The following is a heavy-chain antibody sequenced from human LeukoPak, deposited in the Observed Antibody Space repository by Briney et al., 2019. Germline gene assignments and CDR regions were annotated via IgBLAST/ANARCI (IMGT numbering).Heavy chain of an antibody. V-gene: IGHV1-18*01. J-gene: IGHJ4*02. D-gene: IGHD6-6*01. Sequence: GASVKVSCKASGYTFTSYGISWVRQAPGQGLEWMGWISAYNGNTNYAQKLQGRVTMTTDTSTSTAYMELRSLRSDDTAVYYCAILIYSSSETHTYFDYWGQGTLVTVSS. CDR1: GYTFTSYG. CDR2: ISAYNGNT. CDR3: AILIYSSSETHTYFDY.